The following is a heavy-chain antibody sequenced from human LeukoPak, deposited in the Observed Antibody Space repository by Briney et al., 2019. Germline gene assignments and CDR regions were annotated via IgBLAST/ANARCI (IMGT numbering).Heavy chain of an antibody. CDR1: GGSFSGYY. V-gene: IGHV4-34*01. Sequence: SETLSLTCAVYGGSFSGYYWSWIRQPPGKGLEWIGEINHSGSTNYNPSLKSRVTISVDTSKSQFSLKLSSVTAADTAVYYCARGGGYSGYDWGQGTLVTVSS. J-gene: IGHJ4*02. D-gene: IGHD5-12*01. CDR2: INHSGST. CDR3: ARGGGYSGYD.